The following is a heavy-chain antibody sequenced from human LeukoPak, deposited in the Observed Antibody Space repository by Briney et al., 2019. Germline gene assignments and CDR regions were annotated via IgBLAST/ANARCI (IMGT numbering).Heavy chain of an antibody. J-gene: IGHJ6*04. CDR1: GFSFSSFA. CDR3: AKFNGHPTTNYYMDV. D-gene: IGHD3-10*01. V-gene: IGHV3-23*01. Sequence: GGSLRLSCAASGFSFSSFAMTWVRQAPGKGIEWVSGIIDTGGATYYADSVKGRFTISRDNSENTLFLQMNSLRAEDTAVYYCAKFNGHPTTNYYMDVWGEGTTVTVSS. CDR2: IIDTGGAT.